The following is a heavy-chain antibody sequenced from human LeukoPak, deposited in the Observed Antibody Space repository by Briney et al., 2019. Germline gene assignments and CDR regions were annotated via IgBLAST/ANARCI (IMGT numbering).Heavy chain of an antibody. D-gene: IGHD2-15*01. Sequence: SETLSLTCAVYGGSFSGYYRSWIRQPPGKGLEWIGEMNHSGSTNYNPSLKSRVTISVDTSKNQFSLKLSSVTAADTAVYYCARDGCSGGSCYSYWFDPWGQGTLVTVSS. V-gene: IGHV4-34*01. CDR1: GGSFSGYY. CDR3: ARDGCSGGSCYSYWFDP. J-gene: IGHJ5*02. CDR2: MNHSGST.